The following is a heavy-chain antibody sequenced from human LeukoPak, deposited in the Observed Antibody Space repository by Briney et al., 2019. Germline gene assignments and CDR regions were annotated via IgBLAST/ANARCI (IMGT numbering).Heavy chain of an antibody. CDR2: ISFDGSNK. CDR1: GFTFSSYA. Sequence: GGSLRLSCAASGFTFSSYAMHWVRQAPGKGLEWVAVISFDGSNKYYADSVKGRFTISRDNSKNTLYLQMNSLRAEDTAVYYCARDPRGGVSLVYYFDYWGQGTLVTVSS. CDR3: ARDPRGGVSLVYYFDY. V-gene: IGHV3-30-3*01. D-gene: IGHD3-16*01. J-gene: IGHJ4*02.